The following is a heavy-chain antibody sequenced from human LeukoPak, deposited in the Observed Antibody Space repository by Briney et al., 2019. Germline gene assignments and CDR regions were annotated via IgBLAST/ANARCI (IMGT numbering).Heavy chain of an antibody. V-gene: IGHV3-9*01. Sequence: GGSLRLSCAASGFTFDDYAMHWVRQAPGKGLEWVSGISWNSGSIGYADSVKGRFTISRDNAKNSLYLQMNSLRAEDTALYYCAKDGRVGTVTTLNYYYYMDVWGKGTTVTISS. D-gene: IGHD4-17*01. J-gene: IGHJ6*03. CDR3: AKDGRVGTVTTLNYYYYMDV. CDR1: GFTFDDYA. CDR2: ISWNSGSI.